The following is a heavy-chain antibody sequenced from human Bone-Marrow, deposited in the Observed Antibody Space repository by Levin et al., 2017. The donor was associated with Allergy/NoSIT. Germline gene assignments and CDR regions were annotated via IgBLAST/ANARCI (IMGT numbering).Heavy chain of an antibody. CDR2: IYWDNDK. D-gene: IGHD1-14*01. J-gene: IGHJ4*02. CDR1: GFSLISTGMG. V-gene: IGHV2-5*02. Sequence: ESGPTLVKPTQTLTVTCTFSGFSLISTGMGVGWIRQPPGKALEWLALIYWDNDKLYSPSLKSRLTITKDTSKNQVVLTMTNMDPANTGTYYCAHQYHTVFHFWGQGTLVTVSS. CDR3: AHQYHTVFHF.